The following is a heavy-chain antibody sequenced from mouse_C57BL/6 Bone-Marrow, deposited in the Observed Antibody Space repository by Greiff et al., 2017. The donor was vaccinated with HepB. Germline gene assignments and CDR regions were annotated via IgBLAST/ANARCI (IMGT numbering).Heavy chain of an antibody. CDR1: GYTFTDYY. J-gene: IGHJ4*01. V-gene: IGHV1-26*01. CDR3: ARDLDYYGSSSMDY. D-gene: IGHD1-1*01. Sequence: EVQLQQSGPELVKPGASVKISCKASGYTFTDYYMNWVKQSHGKSLEWIGDINPNNGGTSYNQKFKGKATLTVDKSSSTAYMELRSLTSEDSAVYYCARDLDYYGSSSMDYWGQGTSVTVSS. CDR2: INPNNGGT.